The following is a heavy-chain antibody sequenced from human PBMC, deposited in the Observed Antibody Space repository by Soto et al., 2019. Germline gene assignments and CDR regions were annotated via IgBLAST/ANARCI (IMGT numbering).Heavy chain of an antibody. Sequence: PGESLKISCKGSGYSFSNYWIAWVRQMPGKGPEWMGIIYPGDSDTRYSPSFRGQVTISADKSISTAYLQWSSLKASDTAMYYCAKTLDILTGLDYWGQGTPVTV. CDR3: AKTLDILTGLDY. D-gene: IGHD3-9*01. V-gene: IGHV5-51*01. CDR1: GYSFSNYW. CDR2: IYPGDSDT. J-gene: IGHJ4*02.